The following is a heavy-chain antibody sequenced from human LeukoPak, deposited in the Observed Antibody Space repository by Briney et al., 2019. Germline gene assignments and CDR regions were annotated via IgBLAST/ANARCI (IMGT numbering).Heavy chain of an antibody. CDR3: ARYCSGGSCYSVYFDY. Sequence: SETLSLTCTVSGGSISSGDYYWSWIRQPPGKGLEWIGYIYYSGSTYYNPSPKSRVTISVDTSKNQFSLKLSSVTAADTAVYYCARYCSGGSCYSVYFDYWGQGTLVSVSS. J-gene: IGHJ4*02. CDR1: GGSISSGDYY. D-gene: IGHD2-15*01. CDR2: IYYSGST. V-gene: IGHV4-30-4*08.